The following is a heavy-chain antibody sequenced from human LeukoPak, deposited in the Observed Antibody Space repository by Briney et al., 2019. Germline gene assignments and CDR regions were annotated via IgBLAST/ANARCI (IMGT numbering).Heavy chain of an antibody. CDR1: GFTFSSYW. Sequence: GGSLRLSCAASGFTFSSYWMSWVRQAPGKGLEWVANIKQDGSEKYSVDSVNGRFTISRDNAKSSLYLQMNSLRAEDTAVYYCGSSLAAYYMDVWGKGTTVTVSS. CDR2: IKQDGSEK. J-gene: IGHJ6*03. CDR3: GSSLAAYYMDV. D-gene: IGHD6-13*01. V-gene: IGHV3-7*01.